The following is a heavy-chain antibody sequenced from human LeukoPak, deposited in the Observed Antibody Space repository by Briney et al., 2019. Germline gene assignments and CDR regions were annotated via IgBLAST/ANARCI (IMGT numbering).Heavy chain of an antibody. Sequence: SETLSLTCTVSGGSISSYYWSWIRQPPGKGLEWMGYIYYSGSTNYNPSLKSRVTISVDTPKNQFSLKLSSVTAADTAEYYCARFGDYGDGFDYWGQGILVTVSS. CDR3: ARFGDYGDGFDY. J-gene: IGHJ4*02. D-gene: IGHD4-17*01. CDR2: IYYSGST. CDR1: GGSISSYY. V-gene: IGHV4-59*01.